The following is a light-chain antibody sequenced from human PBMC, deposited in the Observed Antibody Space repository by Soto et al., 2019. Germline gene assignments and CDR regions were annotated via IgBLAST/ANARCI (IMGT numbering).Light chain of an antibody. CDR1: QNINNY. V-gene: IGKV3-15*01. CDR2: GAS. Sequence: EIVLTQSPATLSVSPGERATLSCRASQNINNYLAWFQQKPGQAPRLLIYGASTGATGIPARFSGSGSGTDFTLTISSLQSEDFAVYYCQQYNSLPPCTFGQGTKVEIK. J-gene: IGKJ1*01. CDR3: QQYNSLPPCT.